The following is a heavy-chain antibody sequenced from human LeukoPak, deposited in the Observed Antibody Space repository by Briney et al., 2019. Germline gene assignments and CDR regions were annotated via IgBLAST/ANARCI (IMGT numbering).Heavy chain of an antibody. CDR1: GGSISSSSYH. CDR2: VYYSGST. D-gene: IGHD1-1*01. Sequence: PSETLSLSCTVSGGSISSSSYHWGWIRQPPGKGLEWIGSVYYSGSTYYNPSLKSRVTISVDTSKNQFSLKLSSVTAADTAIYYCANTVDTGTHLDPWGQGTRVTVSS. J-gene: IGHJ5*02. CDR3: ANTVDTGTHLDP. V-gene: IGHV4-39*01.